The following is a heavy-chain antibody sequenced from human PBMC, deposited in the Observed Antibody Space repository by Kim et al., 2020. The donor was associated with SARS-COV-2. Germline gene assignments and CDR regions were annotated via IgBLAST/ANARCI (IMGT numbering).Heavy chain of an antibody. CDR1: GFTFSNYG. CDR2: ITADPGST. V-gene: IGHV3-23*01. CDR3: ATAVTQTYYDGMDV. J-gene: IGHJ6*02. D-gene: IGHD4-17*01. Sequence: GGSLRLSCAASGFTFSNYGMNWVRQAPGKGLEWVSAITADPGSTYYVDSVKGRFTISRDNSKNTLYLQMSSLRAEDTAVYYCATAVTQTYYDGMDVWGQGTTVTVSS.